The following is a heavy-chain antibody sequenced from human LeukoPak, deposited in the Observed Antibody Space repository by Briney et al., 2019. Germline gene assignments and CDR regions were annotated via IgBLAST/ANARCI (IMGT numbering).Heavy chain of an antibody. Sequence: ASVKVSCKASGYTFTSYDINWGRQDTGQGLEWMGWMNPNTGNTGPAQRFQGRVTMTRDTSISTAYMELSSLRSEDTAVYYCARGPLVRLPSSFDPWGQGTLVTVSS. CDR2: MNPNTGNT. CDR1: GYTFTSYD. V-gene: IGHV1-8*01. J-gene: IGHJ5*02. D-gene: IGHD3-16*02. CDR3: ARGPLVRLPSSFDP.